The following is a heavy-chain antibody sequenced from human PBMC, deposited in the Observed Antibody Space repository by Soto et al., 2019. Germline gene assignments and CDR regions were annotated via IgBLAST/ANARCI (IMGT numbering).Heavy chain of an antibody. D-gene: IGHD3-9*01. J-gene: IGHJ4*02. V-gene: IGHV3-23*01. CDR3: AKTGQDYDILTGYIAQYYFDY. CDR1: GFTFSSYA. CDR2: ISGSGGST. Sequence: EVQLLESGGGLVQPGGSLRLSCAASGFTFSSYAMSWVRQAPGKGLEWVSAISGSGGSTYYADSVKGRFTISRDNSKNTLYLQMNSLRAEDTAVYYCAKTGQDYDILTGYIAQYYFDYWGQGTLVTVSS.